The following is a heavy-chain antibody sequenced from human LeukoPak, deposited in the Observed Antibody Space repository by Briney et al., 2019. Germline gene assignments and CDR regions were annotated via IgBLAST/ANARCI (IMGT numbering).Heavy chain of an antibody. J-gene: IGHJ4*02. CDR2: IHYSGGT. Sequence: SETLSLTCTVSRGSISGYYWSWIRQPPGKRLEWIAYIHYSGGTNYNPSLKSRVTISVDTSKNQFSLKLSSVTAADTAVYYCARLGFSNSGSYLAPSDYWGQGTLVTVSS. V-gene: IGHV4-59*08. CDR3: ARLGFSNSGSYLAPSDY. D-gene: IGHD1-26*01. CDR1: RGSISGYY.